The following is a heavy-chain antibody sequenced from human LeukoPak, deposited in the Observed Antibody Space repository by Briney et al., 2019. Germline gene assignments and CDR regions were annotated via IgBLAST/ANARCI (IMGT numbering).Heavy chain of an antibody. Sequence: SVKVSCKASGCTFSSYPINWVRQAPGQGLEWMGRIIPIIGIPDYAQTFQGRVTISADKSTSTAYMELSSLRSEDTAIYYCAREPETGSWGQGTLVTVSS. CDR2: IIPIIGIP. CDR1: GCTFSSYP. V-gene: IGHV1-69*04. D-gene: IGHD1-14*01. J-gene: IGHJ5*02. CDR3: AREPETGS.